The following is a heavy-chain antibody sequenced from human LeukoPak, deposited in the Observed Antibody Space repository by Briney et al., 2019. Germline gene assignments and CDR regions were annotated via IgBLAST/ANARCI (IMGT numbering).Heavy chain of an antibody. CDR1: GFTLSYYG. V-gene: IGHV3-23*01. CDR2: ISGSGGYT. J-gene: IGHJ6*02. Sequence: GGSLRLSCAASGFTLSYYGMSWVRQAPGKGLEWVSAISGSGGYTYYADTVRGRFTISRDNPKNTLYLQMNSLRAEDTAVYYCAKYTAVVNHYYYGMDVWGQGTTVTVSS. CDR3: AKYTAVVNHYYYGMDV. D-gene: IGHD5-18*01.